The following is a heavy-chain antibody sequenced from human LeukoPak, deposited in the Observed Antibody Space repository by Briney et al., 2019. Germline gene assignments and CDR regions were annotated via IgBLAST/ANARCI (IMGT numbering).Heavy chain of an antibody. D-gene: IGHD1-14*01. CDR3: ARPVRNPYYYYYMDV. V-gene: IGHV1-8*01. Sequence: ASVKVSCKASGYTFTSYDINWVRQATGRGLEWMGWMNPNSGNTGYAQKFQGRVTMTRNTSISTAYMELSSLRSEDTAVYYCARPVRNPYYYYYMDVWGKGTTVTVSS. J-gene: IGHJ6*03. CDR1: GYTFTSYD. CDR2: MNPNSGNT.